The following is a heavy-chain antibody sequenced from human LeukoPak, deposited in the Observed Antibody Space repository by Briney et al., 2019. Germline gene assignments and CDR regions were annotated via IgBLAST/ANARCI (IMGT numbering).Heavy chain of an antibody. J-gene: IGHJ4*02. CDR1: GFTFSTYS. Sequence: GGSLRLSCAASGFTFSTYSFYWVRQAPGKGLEWISYISNSDNTIYYADSVKGRFTISRDNSKNSLFVQMNSLRAEDTAVYFCAKSRSGSANWALQIFDNWGQGTLVTVSS. CDR3: AKSRSGSANWALQIFDN. V-gene: IGHV3-48*01. CDR2: ISNSDNTI. D-gene: IGHD1-1*01.